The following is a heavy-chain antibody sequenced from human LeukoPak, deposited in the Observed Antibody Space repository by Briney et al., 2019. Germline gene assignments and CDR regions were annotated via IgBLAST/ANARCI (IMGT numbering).Heavy chain of an antibody. CDR2: FNSDGRSA. CDR1: GFTFSTYW. CDR3: ARGRYYLDS. V-gene: IGHV3-74*01. Sequence: GGSLRLSCAASGFTFSTYWMHWVRQAPGKGLVWVSRFNSDGRSAYYADSVKGRFAISRDNAKNTLYLQMSSLRAEDTAVYYCARGRYYLDSWGQGTLVTVSS. D-gene: IGHD4-17*01. J-gene: IGHJ4*02.